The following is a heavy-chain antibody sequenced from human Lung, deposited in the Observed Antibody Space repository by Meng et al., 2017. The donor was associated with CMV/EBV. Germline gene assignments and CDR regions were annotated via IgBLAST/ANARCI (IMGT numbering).Heavy chain of an antibody. V-gene: IGHV3-33*06. J-gene: IGHJ4*02. D-gene: IGHD3-10*01. Sequence: GESLKISCAASGFTFSSYGMHWVRQAPGKGLEWVAVIWYDGSDKYYADSVKGRFTISRDNSKNTLYLQMNSLRAEDTAVYYCAKGDYYGSGRSIDDWGQGTLVTVSS. CDR3: AKGDYYGSGRSIDD. CDR1: GFTFSSYG. CDR2: IWYDGSDK.